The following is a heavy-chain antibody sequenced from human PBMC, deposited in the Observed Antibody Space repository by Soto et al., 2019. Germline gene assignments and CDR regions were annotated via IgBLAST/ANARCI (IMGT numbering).Heavy chain of an antibody. CDR1: GFTFSNSW. D-gene: IGHD2-2*01. CDR3: VKVLARGVGVPRFYFDS. CDR2: INADGTST. J-gene: IGHJ4*02. V-gene: IGHV3-74*01. Sequence: GGSLRLSCAASGFTFSNSWMHWVRQVSGKGLEWVSRINADGTSTSYADSVKGRFTVSRDNAKNTLYLHVNSLRAEDTAVYYCVKVLARGVGVPRFYFDSWGQGALVTVSS.